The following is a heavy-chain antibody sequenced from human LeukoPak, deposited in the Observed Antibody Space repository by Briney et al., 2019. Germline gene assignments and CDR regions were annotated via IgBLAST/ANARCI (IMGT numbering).Heavy chain of an antibody. CDR1: GESFSGYY. V-gene: IGHV4-34*01. CDR2: INHSGNT. J-gene: IGHJ6*03. Sequence: PSETLSLTCAVYGESFSGYYWSWIRQPPGKGLEWIGEINHSGNTNYNPSLKSRVTISVDTSKSQFSLKLSSVTAADTAVYYCARRTSSTLYYFYYMDFWGKGTTVTVSS. CDR3: ARRTSSTLYYFYYMDF. D-gene: IGHD2-2*01.